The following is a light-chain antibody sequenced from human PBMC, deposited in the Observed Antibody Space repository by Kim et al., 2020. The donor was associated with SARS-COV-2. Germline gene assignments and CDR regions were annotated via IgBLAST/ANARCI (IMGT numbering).Light chain of an antibody. CDR3: ATWDTSLNSGI. CDR2: DNN. Sequence: GQRRTSSWSGGAANMGNNFVSWYKQVPGPAPKLLIYDNNKRPSGIPDRFSGSKSGTSATLGITGVQPGDEADYYCATWDTSLNSGIFAGGTKVTVL. J-gene: IGLJ2*01. V-gene: IGLV1-51*01. CDR1: AANMGNNF.